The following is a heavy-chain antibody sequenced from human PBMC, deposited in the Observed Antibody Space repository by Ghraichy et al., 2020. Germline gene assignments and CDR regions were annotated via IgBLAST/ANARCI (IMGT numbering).Heavy chain of an antibody. CDR1: GFTFSSYR. Sequence: GESLNISCAASGFTFSSYRMNWVRQAPGKGLEWVSFIDSSSSYIYYADSVKGRFSLSRDNAKNSLYLQMNSLRAEDTAVYYCARDPGYCSGGHCYPVAFDFWGQGAMVTVSS. D-gene: IGHD2-15*01. J-gene: IGHJ3*01. V-gene: IGHV3-21*01. CDR3: ARDPGYCSGGHCYPVAFDF. CDR2: IDSSSSYI.